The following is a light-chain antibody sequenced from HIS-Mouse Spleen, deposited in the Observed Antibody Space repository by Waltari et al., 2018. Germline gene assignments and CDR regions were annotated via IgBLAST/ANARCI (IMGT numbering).Light chain of an antibody. CDR1: NIGSKS. CDR2: DDS. Sequence: SYVLTQPPSVPVAPGKTARITCGGNNIGSKSVPWYQRKPGQAPVLGVYDDSDRPSGIPERFSGSKSGNTATLTIRRVDAGDEADYYCQVWDSSSDPWVFGGGTKLTVL. CDR3: QVWDSSSDPWV. V-gene: IGLV3-21*03. J-gene: IGLJ3*02.